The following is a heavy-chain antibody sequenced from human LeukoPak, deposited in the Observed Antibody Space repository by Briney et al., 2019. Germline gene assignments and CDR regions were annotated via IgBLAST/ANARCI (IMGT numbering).Heavy chain of an antibody. Sequence: ASVKVSCKASGYPFSDYQMHWVRQAPGQGLEWMGWINPNTGGTNYAQKFQGRVSMTRDTSMNTAYMDLSTLRSDDTAVYYCARDKDNGCGDWGQGTLVTVSS. V-gene: IGHV1-2*02. CDR1: GYPFSDYQ. D-gene: IGHD3-10*01. CDR3: ARDKDNGCGD. J-gene: IGHJ4*02. CDR2: INPNTGGT.